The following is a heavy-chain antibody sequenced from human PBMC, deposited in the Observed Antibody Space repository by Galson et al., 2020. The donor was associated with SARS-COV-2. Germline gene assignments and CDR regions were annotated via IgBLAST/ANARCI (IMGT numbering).Heavy chain of an antibody. Sequence: GESLKIYCAASGFTFDDYTMHWVRQAPGKGLEWVSLISWDGGSTYYADSVKGRFTISRDNSKNSLYLQMNSLRTEDTALYYCAKGPNYYDSSGYYYFDYWAREPWSPSPQ. CDR1: GFTFDDYT. CDR3: AKGPNYYDSSGYYYFDY. D-gene: IGHD3-22*01. J-gene: IGHJ4*02. V-gene: IGHV3-43*01. CDR2: ISWDGGST.